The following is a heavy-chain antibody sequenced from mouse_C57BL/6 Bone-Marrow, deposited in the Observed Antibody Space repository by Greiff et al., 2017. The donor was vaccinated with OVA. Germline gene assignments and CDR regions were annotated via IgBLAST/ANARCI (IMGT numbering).Heavy chain of an antibody. CDR2: IDPSDSYT. J-gene: IGHJ2*01. Sequence: VQLQQPGAELVRPGTSVNLSCKASGYTFTSYWMHWVKQRPGQGLEWIGVIDPSDSYTNYNQKFKGKATLTVDTSSSTAYMQLSSLTSEDSAVYYCARRLSYYGSIFDYWGQGTTLTVSS. D-gene: IGHD1-1*01. CDR3: ARRLSYYGSIFDY. CDR1: GYTFTSYW. V-gene: IGHV1-59*01.